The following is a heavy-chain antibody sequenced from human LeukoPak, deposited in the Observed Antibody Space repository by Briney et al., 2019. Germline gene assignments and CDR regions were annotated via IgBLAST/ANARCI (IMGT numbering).Heavy chain of an antibody. CDR1: GFTFNNYW. D-gene: IGHD6-13*01. CDR2: IKQDGSAK. J-gene: IGHJ6*02. Sequence: GGSLRLSCAASGFTFNNYWMSWVRQAPGKGLEWVANIKQDGSAKFYVDSVKGRFTISRDTAKKSLYLQMNSLRAEDTALYYCARVGTYYAMDVWGQGTTVTVSS. CDR3: ARVGTYYAMDV. V-gene: IGHV3-7*01.